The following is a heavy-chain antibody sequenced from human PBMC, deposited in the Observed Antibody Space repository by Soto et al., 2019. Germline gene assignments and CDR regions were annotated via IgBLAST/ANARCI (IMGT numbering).Heavy chain of an antibody. D-gene: IGHD3-22*01. V-gene: IGHV4-59*06. CDR3: ARTDYYYDSSGYYNPLIY. CDR1: GGSISSYY. J-gene: IGHJ4*02. Sequence: PSETLSLTCTVSGGSISSYYWSWIRQPPGKGLEWIGYIYYSGSTYYNPSLKSRVTISVDTSKNQFSLKLSSVTAADTAVYCCARTDYYYDSSGYYNPLIYWGQGTLVTVSS. CDR2: IYYSGST.